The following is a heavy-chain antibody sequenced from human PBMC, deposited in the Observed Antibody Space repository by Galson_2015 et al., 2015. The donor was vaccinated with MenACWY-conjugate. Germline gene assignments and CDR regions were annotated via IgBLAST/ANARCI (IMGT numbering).Heavy chain of an antibody. CDR3: ARVVRSSSQIQTTLDY. CDR2: VYHSGST. J-gene: IGHJ4*02. V-gene: IGHV4-4*02. D-gene: IGHD6-13*01. Sequence: WISWVRQPPGKGLEWIGEVYHSGSTNYNPSLKSRVTISVDTSKNQFSLKLSSVTAADTAVYYCARVVRSSSQIQTTLDYWGQGTLVTVSS. CDR1: W.